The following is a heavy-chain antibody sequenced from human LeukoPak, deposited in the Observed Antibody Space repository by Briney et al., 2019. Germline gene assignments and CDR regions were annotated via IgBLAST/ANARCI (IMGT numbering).Heavy chain of an antibody. CDR2: ISSSSSTI. CDR3: ARGWKQWLVRPSYYMDV. J-gene: IGHJ6*03. Sequence: PGGSLRLSCAASGFTFSSYSMNWVRQAPGKGLEWVSYISSSSSTIYYADSVKGRFTISRDNAKNTLYLQMNSLRAEDTAVYYCARGWKQWLVRPSYYMDVWGKGTTVTISS. CDR1: GFTFSSYS. V-gene: IGHV3-48*01. D-gene: IGHD6-19*01.